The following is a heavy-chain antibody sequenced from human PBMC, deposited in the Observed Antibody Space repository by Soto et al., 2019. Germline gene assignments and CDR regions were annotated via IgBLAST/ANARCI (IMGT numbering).Heavy chain of an antibody. D-gene: IGHD3-22*01. CDR3: ARHTYAGRDYDSSGYYYVVAFDI. V-gene: IGHV5-10-1*01. CDR1: GYSFTSYW. Sequence: GESLKISCKGSGYSFTSYWISWVRQMPGKWRAGMGRLDPSYSYTNHSPSLQGHVTISADKSISTAYLQWSSLKASDTAMYYCARHTYAGRDYDSSGYYYVVAFDIWGQGTMVTVSS. J-gene: IGHJ3*02. CDR2: LDPSYSYT.